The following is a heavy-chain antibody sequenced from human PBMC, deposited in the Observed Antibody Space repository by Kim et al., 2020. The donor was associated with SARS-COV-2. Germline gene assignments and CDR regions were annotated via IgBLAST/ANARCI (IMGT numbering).Heavy chain of an antibody. CDR3: ARHEVVPAEGSLMNNWFDP. Sequence: GESLKISCKGSGYSFTSYWISWVRQMPGKGLEWMGRIDPSDSYTNYSPSFQGHVTISADKSISTAYLQWSSLKASDTAMYYCARHEVVPAEGSLMNNWFDPWGQGTLVTVSS. V-gene: IGHV5-10-1*01. D-gene: IGHD2-2*01. CDR1: GYSFTSYW. CDR2: IDPSDSYT. J-gene: IGHJ5*02.